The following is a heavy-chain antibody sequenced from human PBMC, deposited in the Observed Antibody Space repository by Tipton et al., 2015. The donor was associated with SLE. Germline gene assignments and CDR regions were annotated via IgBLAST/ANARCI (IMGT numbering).Heavy chain of an antibody. CDR3: VRHSTSWFLGIPY. D-gene: IGHD2-2*01. CDR1: GDSIRSTTYY. V-gene: IGHV4-39*07. Sequence: TLSLTCTVSGDSIRSTTYYWAWIRQPPGKGLEWIGSVYFGGTTYNNPSLKSRVAISVDMSKNQFSLKLTSVTAADTAVYYCVRHSTSWFLGIPYWGQGALVTVSS. J-gene: IGHJ4*02. CDR2: VYFGGTT.